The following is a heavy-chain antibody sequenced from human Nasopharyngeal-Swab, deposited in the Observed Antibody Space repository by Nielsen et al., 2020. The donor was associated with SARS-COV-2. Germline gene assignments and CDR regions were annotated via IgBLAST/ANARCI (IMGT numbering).Heavy chain of an antibody. D-gene: IGHD2-21*01. CDR1: GFTFSSYG. Sequence: GGSLRLSCAASGFTFSSYGMHWVRQAPGKGLEWVAVIWYAGSNKYYADSVKGRFTISRDNSKNKLYLQMNSLRAEDTAVYYCARDLRAGSLWRDLTRYYYYGMDVWGQGTTVTVSS. CDR3: ARDLRAGSLWRDLTRYYYYGMDV. J-gene: IGHJ6*02. CDR2: IWYAGSNK. V-gene: IGHV3-33*01.